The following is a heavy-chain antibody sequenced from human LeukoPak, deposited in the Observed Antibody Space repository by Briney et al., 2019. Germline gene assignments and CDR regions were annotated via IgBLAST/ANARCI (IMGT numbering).Heavy chain of an antibody. V-gene: IGHV1-46*03. D-gene: IGHD3-16*02. CDR2: INPSGGST. CDR1: GYTFTGYY. CDR3: ARDSYYDYVWGSYRYDWYFDY. J-gene: IGHJ4*02. Sequence: ASVKVSCKASGYTFTGYYMHWVRQAPGQGLEWMGIINPSGGSTSYAQKFQGRVTMTRDTSTSTVYMELSSLRSEDTAVYYCARDSYYDYVWGSYRYDWYFDYWGQGTLVTVSS.